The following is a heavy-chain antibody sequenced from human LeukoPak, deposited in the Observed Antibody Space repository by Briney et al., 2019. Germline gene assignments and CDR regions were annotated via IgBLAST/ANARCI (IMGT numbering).Heavy chain of an antibody. CDR3: ARNKWFGELPFDY. Sequence: ASVKVSCKASGYTFTSYAMHWVRQAPGQRLEWMGWINAGNGNTKYSQKFQGRVTITRDTSASTAYMELSSLRPEDTAVYYCARNKWFGELPFDYWGQGTLVTVSS. CDR2: INAGNGNT. D-gene: IGHD3-10*01. CDR1: GYTFTSYA. V-gene: IGHV1-3*01. J-gene: IGHJ4*02.